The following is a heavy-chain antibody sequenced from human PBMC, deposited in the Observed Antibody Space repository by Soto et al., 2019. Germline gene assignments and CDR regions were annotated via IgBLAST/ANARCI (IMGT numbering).Heavy chain of an antibody. D-gene: IGHD4-17*01. J-gene: IGHJ5*02. Sequence: QLQLQESGSGLVKPSQTLSLTCAVSGGSISSGGYSWSWIRQPPGKGLEWIGYIYHSGSTYYNPSLNGRVAVPVDRSKNQFALKLSSVTAADTAVYYCARLRTPTGNWFAPWGQGTLVTVS. CDR3: ARLRTPTGNWFAP. CDR1: GGSISSGGYS. V-gene: IGHV4-30-2*01. CDR2: IYHSGST.